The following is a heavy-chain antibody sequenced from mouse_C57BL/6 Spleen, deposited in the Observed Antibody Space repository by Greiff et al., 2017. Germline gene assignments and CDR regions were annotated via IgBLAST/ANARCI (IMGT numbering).Heavy chain of an antibody. CDR1: GYTFTSYW. CDR2: IYPGSGST. D-gene: IGHD1-1*01. Sequence: QVQLQQPGAELVKPGASVKMSCKASGYTFTSYWITWVKQRPGQGLEWIGDIYPGSGSTNYNEKFKSKATLTVDTSSSTAYMQSSSLTSEDSAVYYCARGTETVVDYAMDYWGQGTSVTVSS. J-gene: IGHJ4*01. V-gene: IGHV1-55*01. CDR3: ARGTETVVDYAMDY.